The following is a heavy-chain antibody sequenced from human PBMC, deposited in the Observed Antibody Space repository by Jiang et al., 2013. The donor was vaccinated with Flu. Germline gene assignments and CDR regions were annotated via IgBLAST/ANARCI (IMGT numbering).Heavy chain of an antibody. CDR1: GYSISSGYY. V-gene: IGHV4-38-2*01. Sequence: LLKPSETLSLRCAVSGYSISSGYYWGWLRQPPGKGLQWIGSIYHSGTTYYNLSLESRVSISLDTSKNEFSLKLTSVTAADTAVYYCTRGSNYGFHFWGQGTLVTV. CDR2: IYHSGTT. CDR3: TRGSNYGFHF. J-gene: IGHJ4*02. D-gene: IGHD5-18*01.